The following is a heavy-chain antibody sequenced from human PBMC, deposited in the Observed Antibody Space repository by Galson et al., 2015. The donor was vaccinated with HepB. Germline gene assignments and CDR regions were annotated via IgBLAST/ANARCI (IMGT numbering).Heavy chain of an antibody. V-gene: IGHV3-23*01. CDR3: AKDKYCSSTSCYTYFDY. Sequence: SLRLSCAASGFTFSSYAMSWVRQAPGKGLEWVSAISGSGGSTYYADSVKGRFTISRDNPKNTLYLQMNSLRAEDTAVYYCAKDKYCSSTSCYTYFDYWGQGTLVTVSS. D-gene: IGHD2-2*02. J-gene: IGHJ4*02. CDR1: GFTFSSYA. CDR2: ISGSGGST.